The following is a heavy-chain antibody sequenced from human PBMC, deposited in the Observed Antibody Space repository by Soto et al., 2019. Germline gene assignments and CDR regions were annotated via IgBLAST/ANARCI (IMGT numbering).Heavy chain of an antibody. V-gene: IGHV3-30-3*01. CDR2: ISYDGSNK. CDR1: GFTFSSYA. Sequence: QVQLVESGGGVVQPGRSLRLSCAASGFTFSSYAMHWVRQAPGKGLEWVAVISYDGSNKYYADSVKGRFTISRDNSKNTLYLQMNSLRAEDTAVYYCASWRAVAGTKNFDYWGQGTLVTVSS. CDR3: ASWRAVAGTKNFDY. J-gene: IGHJ4*02. D-gene: IGHD6-19*01.